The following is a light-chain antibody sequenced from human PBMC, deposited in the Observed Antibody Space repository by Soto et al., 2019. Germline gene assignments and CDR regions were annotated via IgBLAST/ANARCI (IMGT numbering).Light chain of an antibody. CDR2: DAS. V-gene: IGKV3D-15*01. CDR1: QSVSYN. CDR3: QQYDNWPWT. J-gene: IGKJ1*01. Sequence: EIVMTQSPATLSVSPGERATLSCRASQSVSYNLVWYQQRPGQAPRLLIYDASSRATGIPARFSGSGSGTDFTLTISSLQSEDFAVYYCQQYDNWPWTFGQGTKVDIK.